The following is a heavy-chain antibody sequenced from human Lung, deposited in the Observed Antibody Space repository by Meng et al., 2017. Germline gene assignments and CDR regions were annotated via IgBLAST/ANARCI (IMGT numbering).Heavy chain of an antibody. Sequence: QVNLVGSGPGLVRPSGTLSLTVAVSGGSFRSSPWWTWVRQPPGKGLQWIGEFSYTGSTNYNPSLESRLSMSIDEAKNHISLTLTSVTAADTAVYYCAGYSGRFSIHFDYWGQGALVTVSS. V-gene: IGHV4-4*02. J-gene: IGHJ4*02. CDR1: GGSFRSSPW. D-gene: IGHD1-26*01. CDR2: FSYTGST. CDR3: AGYSGRFSIHFDY.